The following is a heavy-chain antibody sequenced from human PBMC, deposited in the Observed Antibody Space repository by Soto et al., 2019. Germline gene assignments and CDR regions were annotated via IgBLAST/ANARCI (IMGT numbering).Heavy chain of an antibody. V-gene: IGHV3-33*01. CDR2: IWYDGSNK. Sequence: GGSLRLSCAASGFTFSSYGMHWVRQAPGKGLEWVAVIWYDGSNKYYADSVKGRFTISRDNSKNTLYLQMNSLRAEDTAVYYCARADRYCSGGSCYPRTDNYYYMDVWGKGTTVTVSS. D-gene: IGHD2-15*01. J-gene: IGHJ6*03. CDR1: GFTFSSYG. CDR3: ARADRYCSGGSCYPRTDNYYYMDV.